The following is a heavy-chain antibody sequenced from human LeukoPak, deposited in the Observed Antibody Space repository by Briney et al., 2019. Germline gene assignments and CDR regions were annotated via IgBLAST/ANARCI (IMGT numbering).Heavy chain of an antibody. D-gene: IGHD4-17*01. Sequence: SETLSLTCTVSGGSLSSYYWSWIRQPPGKGLEWIGYIYYSGSTNYNPSLRSRVTISVDTSKNQFSLKLSSVTAADTAVYYCARETTVTTGGFDPWGQGTLVTVSS. CDR3: ARETTVTTGGFDP. CDR2: IYYSGST. V-gene: IGHV4-59*01. CDR1: GGSLSSYY. J-gene: IGHJ5*02.